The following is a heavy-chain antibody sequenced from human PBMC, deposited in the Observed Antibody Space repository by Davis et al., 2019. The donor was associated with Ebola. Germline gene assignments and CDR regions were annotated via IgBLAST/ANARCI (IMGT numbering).Heavy chain of an antibody. Sequence: PGGSLRPPFVAPGSSFTSYGMTWVRQAPGKGLEWLGYISINSDTTYYADSVRGRFIISRDNDKNSVLLQMDRMTHDDAGVYYCATEAKMVYWGQGVLVTVSS. V-gene: IGHV3-48*02. CDR3: ATEAKMVY. J-gene: IGHJ4*02. CDR1: GSSFTSYG. D-gene: IGHD2-8*01. CDR2: ISINSDTT.